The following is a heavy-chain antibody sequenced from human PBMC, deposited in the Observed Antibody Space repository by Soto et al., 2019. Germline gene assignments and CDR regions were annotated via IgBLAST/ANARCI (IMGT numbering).Heavy chain of an antibody. CDR3: ARQQWVGRNYFYCGMDV. V-gene: IGHV5-51*01. CDR1: GYDITYYW. D-gene: IGHD6-19*01. CDR2: LHPHDSDT. J-gene: IGHJ6*02. Sequence: PQASRNISCKGSGYDITYYWIGWVRQMTGKGLECLGILHPHDSDTRYSPSFQGQVTISADKSINAAYLRWSSLKASDSGIYYCARQQWVGRNYFYCGMDVWGQGTTVTVSS.